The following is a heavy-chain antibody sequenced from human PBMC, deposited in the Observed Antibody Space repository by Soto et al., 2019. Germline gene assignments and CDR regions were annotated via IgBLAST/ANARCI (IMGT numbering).Heavy chain of an antibody. CDR3: AIVPPLLPGCFDP. J-gene: IGHJ5*02. D-gene: IGHD2-15*01. CDR1: GFTFSSYG. Sequence: PGGSLRLSCAASGFTFSSYGMHWVRQAPGKGLGWVAVIWYDGSNKYYADSVKGRFTISRDNSKNTLYLQMNSLRAEDTAVYYCAIVPPLLPGCFDPWCQGTLVTVSS. CDR2: IWYDGSNK. V-gene: IGHV3-33*01.